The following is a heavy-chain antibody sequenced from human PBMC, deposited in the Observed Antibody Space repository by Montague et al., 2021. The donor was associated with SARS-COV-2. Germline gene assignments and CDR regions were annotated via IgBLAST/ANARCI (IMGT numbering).Heavy chain of an antibody. Sequence: SETLSLTCNVSGGSISSYYWSWIRQPPGKALEWIGYIYYSGGTNYNPSLKSRVTISVDTSKNQFSLNLSSVTAADTAVYYCARDQATVLRTRGWLFDLWGRDTLVTVSS. CDR1: GGSISSYY. CDR2: IYYSGGT. CDR3: ARDQATVLRTRGWLFDL. J-gene: IGHJ2*01. D-gene: IGHD4-23*01. V-gene: IGHV4-59*01.